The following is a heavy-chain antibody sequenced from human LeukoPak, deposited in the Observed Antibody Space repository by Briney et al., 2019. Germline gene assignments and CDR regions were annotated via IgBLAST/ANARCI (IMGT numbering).Heavy chain of an antibody. J-gene: IGHJ4*02. D-gene: IGHD3-22*01. CDR1: GGSFSGYY. CDR3: ARHKRGYYDSSGYQSRFDY. CDR2: INHSGST. V-gene: IGHV4-34*01. Sequence: PSETLSLTCAVYGGSFSGYYWSWIRQPPGKGLEWIGEINHSGSTNYNPSLKSRVTISVDTSKNQFSLKLSSVTAADTAVYYCARHKRGYYDSSGYQSRFDYWGQGTLVTVSS.